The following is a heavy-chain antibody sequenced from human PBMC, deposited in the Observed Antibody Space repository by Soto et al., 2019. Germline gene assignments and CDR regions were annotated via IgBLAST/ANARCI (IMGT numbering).Heavy chain of an antibody. CDR1: GGSISSYY. J-gene: IGHJ5*02. V-gene: IGHV4-59*01. Sequence: PSETLSLTCTVSGGSISSYYWSWIRQPPGKGLEWIGYIYYSGSTNYNPSLKSRVTISVDTSKNQFSLKLSSVTAADTAVYYCARTAARPWWFDPWGQGTLVTVSS. CDR3: ARTAARPWWFDP. D-gene: IGHD6-6*01. CDR2: IYYSGST.